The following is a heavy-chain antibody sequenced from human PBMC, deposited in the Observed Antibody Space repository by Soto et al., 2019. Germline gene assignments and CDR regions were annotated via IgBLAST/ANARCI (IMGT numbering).Heavy chain of an antibody. Sequence: SETLSLTCAVYGGSFSGYYWSWIRQPPGKGLEWIGEINHSGSTNYNPSLKSRVTISVDTSKNQFSLKLSSVTAADTAVYYCARDTYGPIYYFDYWGQGALVTAPQ. CDR3: ARDTYGPIYYFDY. V-gene: IGHV4-34*01. D-gene: IGHD2-2*02. CDR1: GGSFSGYY. CDR2: INHSGST. J-gene: IGHJ4*02.